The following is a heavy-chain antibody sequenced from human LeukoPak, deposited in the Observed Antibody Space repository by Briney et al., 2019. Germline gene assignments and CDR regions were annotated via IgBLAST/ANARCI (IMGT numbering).Heavy chain of an antibody. Sequence: GGSLRLSCAASGFTFSSYWMAWVRQAPGKGLEWVANIKQDASVKQYVDSVKGQFTISRDNADNSVYLQMNSLRIEDTAVYYCARDVVGALDYWGQGTLVTVSS. CDR3: ARDVVGALDY. J-gene: IGHJ4*02. D-gene: IGHD2-15*01. CDR1: GFTFSSYW. V-gene: IGHV3-7*01. CDR2: IKQDASVK.